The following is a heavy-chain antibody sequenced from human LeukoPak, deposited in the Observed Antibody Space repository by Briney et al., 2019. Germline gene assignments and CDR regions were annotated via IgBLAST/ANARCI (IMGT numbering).Heavy chain of an antibody. Sequence: SVKVSCKASGGTFSSYAISWVRQAPGQGLEWMGGIIPMFGRANYAQKFQGRITITTEESTSTAYMELSSLRSEGTAMYYCARVFARGGEISGSYYYYWGQGTLVTVSS. CDR1: GGTFSSYA. J-gene: IGHJ4*02. CDR3: ARVFARGGEISGSYYYY. V-gene: IGHV1-69*05. D-gene: IGHD1-26*01. CDR2: IIPMFGRA.